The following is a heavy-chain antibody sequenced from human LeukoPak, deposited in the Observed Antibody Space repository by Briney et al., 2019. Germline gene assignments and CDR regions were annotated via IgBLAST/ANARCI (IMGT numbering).Heavy chain of an antibody. CDR3: ARMQEGGEFDY. J-gene: IGHJ4*02. CDR1: GLTFSKNG. CDR2: IWYDGSKK. Sequence: GGSLRLSCEVSGLTFSKNGMHWVRQAPGKGLEWVAVIWYDGSKKFYADSVKGRFPISRDNSKNTLYLQMNSLRVEDSAVYYCARMQEGGEFDYWGQGTLVTVSS. D-gene: IGHD3-10*01. V-gene: IGHV3-33*01.